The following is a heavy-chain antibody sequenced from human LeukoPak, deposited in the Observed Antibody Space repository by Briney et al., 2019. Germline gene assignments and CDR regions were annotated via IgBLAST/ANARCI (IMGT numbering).Heavy chain of an antibody. Sequence: PGGSLRLSCAASGFTFSSYAMHWVRQAPGKGLEWVAVISYDGSNKYYADSVKGRFTISRDNSKNTLYLQMNSLRAEDTAVYYCAREGIAAVTDAFDIWGQGTMVTVSS. D-gene: IGHD6-13*01. CDR3: AREGIAAVTDAFDI. CDR2: ISYDGSNK. J-gene: IGHJ3*02. V-gene: IGHV3-30-3*01. CDR1: GFTFSSYA.